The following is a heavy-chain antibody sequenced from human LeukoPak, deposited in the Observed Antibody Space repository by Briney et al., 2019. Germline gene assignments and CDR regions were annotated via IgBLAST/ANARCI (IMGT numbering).Heavy chain of an antibody. CDR1: GFTFSTYN. V-gene: IGHV3-23*01. CDR2: ISGSGGST. CDR3: AKDLAAVPGNKYFAY. J-gene: IGHJ4*02. D-gene: IGHD6-19*01. Sequence: GGSLRLSCAASGFTFSTYNMTWVRQAPGKGLEWVSSISGSGGSTYYADSVKGRFTTSRDNSKNTLYLQMNGLRAEDTAVYYCAKDLAAVPGNKYFAYWGQGTLVTVSS.